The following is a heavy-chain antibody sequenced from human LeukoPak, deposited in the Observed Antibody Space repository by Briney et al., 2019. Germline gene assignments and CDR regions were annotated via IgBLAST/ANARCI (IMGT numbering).Heavy chain of an antibody. Sequence: ASVKVSCTASGYTFTGYYMHWVRQAPGQGLEWMGWINPNSGGTNYAQKFQGRVTMTRDTSISTAYMELSRLRSDDTAVYYCARDRRAIFGDFDYYYGMDVWGQGTTVTVSS. J-gene: IGHJ6*02. D-gene: IGHD3-3*01. CDR1: GYTFTGYY. CDR3: ARDRRAIFGDFDYYYGMDV. V-gene: IGHV1-2*02. CDR2: INPNSGGT.